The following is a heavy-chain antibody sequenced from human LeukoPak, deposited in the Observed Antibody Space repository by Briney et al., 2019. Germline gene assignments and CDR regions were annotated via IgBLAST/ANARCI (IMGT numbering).Heavy chain of an antibody. CDR2: ISSSGSTI. Sequence: GGSLRPSCAASGFSFSDYYMSWIRQAPGKGLEWVSYISSSGSTIYYADSVKGRFTISRDNAKNSLYLQMNSLRAEDTAVYYCARDGTTVTISGDYWGQGTLVTVSS. J-gene: IGHJ4*02. V-gene: IGHV3-11*01. CDR1: GFSFSDYY. CDR3: ARDGTTVTISGDY. D-gene: IGHD4-17*01.